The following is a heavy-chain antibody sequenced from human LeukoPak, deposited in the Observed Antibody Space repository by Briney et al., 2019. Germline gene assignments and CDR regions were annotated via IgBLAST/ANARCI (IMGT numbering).Heavy chain of an antibody. J-gene: IGHJ4*02. CDR1: GFTFRTYG. CDR2: ISWNSYKV. CDR3: AKAGAKYCSGGICYARWYFDY. V-gene: IGHV3-9*03. D-gene: IGHD2-15*01. Sequence: GGSLRLSCAASGFTFRTYGMSWVRQAPGKGLEWVSGISWNSYKVDYADSVKGRFTISRDNAKNSLYLQMNSLRPEDMALYYCAKAGAKYCSGGICYARWYFDYWGQGTLVTVSS.